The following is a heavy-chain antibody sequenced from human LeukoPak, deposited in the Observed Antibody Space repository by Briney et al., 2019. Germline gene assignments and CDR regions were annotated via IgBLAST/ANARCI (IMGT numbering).Heavy chain of an antibody. J-gene: IGHJ4*02. D-gene: IGHD6-19*01. V-gene: IGHV4-61*01. CDR3: ARELAVAGKGGYDY. Sequence: SETLSLTCTVSGGSVSSGSYYWSWIRQPPGKGLEWIGYIYYSGSTNYNPSLKSRVTISVDTSKNRFSLKLSSVTAADTAVYYCARELAVAGKGGYDYWGQGTLVTVSS. CDR2: IYYSGST. CDR1: GGSVSSGSYY.